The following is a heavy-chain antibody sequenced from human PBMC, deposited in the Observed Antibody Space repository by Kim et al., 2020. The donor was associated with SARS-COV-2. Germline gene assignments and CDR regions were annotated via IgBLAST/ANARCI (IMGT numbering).Heavy chain of an antibody. D-gene: IGHD6-19*01. Sequence: LKSRVTISVDTSKNQFSLKLSSVTAADTAVYYCARAIAVAARHYYYGMDVWGQGTTVTVSS. V-gene: IGHV4-34*01. CDR3: ARAIAVAARHYYYGMDV. J-gene: IGHJ6*02.